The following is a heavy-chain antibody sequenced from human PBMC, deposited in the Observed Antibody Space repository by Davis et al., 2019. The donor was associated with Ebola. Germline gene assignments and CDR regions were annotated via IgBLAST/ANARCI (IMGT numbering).Heavy chain of an antibody. Sequence: GESLKISCAASGFTFRSYGMHWVRQAPDKGLEWVAVIWYDGSRKYYGDSVKGRFTISRDNSNNLLYLQMNSLGAEDTAVYFCARQLPYYSYGMDVWGQGTTVTVSS. D-gene: IGHD2-2*01. J-gene: IGHJ6*02. CDR3: ARQLPYYSYGMDV. CDR2: IWYDGSRK. CDR1: GFTFRSYG. V-gene: IGHV3-33*08.